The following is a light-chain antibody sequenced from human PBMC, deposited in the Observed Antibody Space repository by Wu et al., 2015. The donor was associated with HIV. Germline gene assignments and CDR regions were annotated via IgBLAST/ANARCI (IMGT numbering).Light chain of an antibody. CDR3: QQDGSSPT. V-gene: IGKV3-20*01. Sequence: TLSCRASQSVSSTDLAWYQXKPGQXPRLLIYGTSSRATGIPDRFSGSGSGTDFTLIISRLEPEDFAVYYCQQDGSSPTFGGGTKVEIK. CDR2: GTS. J-gene: IGKJ4*01. CDR1: QSVSSTD.